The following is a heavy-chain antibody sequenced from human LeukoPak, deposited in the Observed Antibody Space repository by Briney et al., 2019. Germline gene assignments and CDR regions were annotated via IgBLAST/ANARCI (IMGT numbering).Heavy chain of an antibody. CDR1: GFTFSSYA. CDR2: ISYDGSNK. J-gene: IGHJ6*02. CDR3: ARDQDYDHLYYYYGMDV. D-gene: IGHD3-22*01. V-gene: IGHV3-30-3*01. Sequence: PGRSLRLSCAASGFTFSSYAMHWVRLAPGKGLEWVAVISYDGSNKYYADSVKGRFTISRDNSKNTLYLQMNSLRAEDTAVYYCARDQDYDHLYYYYGMDVWGQGTTVTVSS.